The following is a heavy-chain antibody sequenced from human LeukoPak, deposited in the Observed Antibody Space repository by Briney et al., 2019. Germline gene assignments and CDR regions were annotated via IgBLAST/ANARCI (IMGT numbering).Heavy chain of an antibody. D-gene: IGHD3-22*01. J-gene: IGHJ4*02. CDR2: INPNSGGT. CDR3: ARDLDSGYSSGYYGPDY. Sequence: ASVTVSCKASGYTFTGYYMHWVRQAPGQGLEWMGWINPNSGGTNYAQKFQGRVTMTRDTSISTAYMELSRLRSDDTAVYYCARDLDSGYSSGYYGPDYWGQGTLVTVSS. V-gene: IGHV1-2*02. CDR1: GYTFTGYY.